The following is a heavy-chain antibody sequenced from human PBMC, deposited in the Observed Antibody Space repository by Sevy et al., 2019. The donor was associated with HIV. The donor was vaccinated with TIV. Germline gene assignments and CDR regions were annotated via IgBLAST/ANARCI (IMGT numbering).Heavy chain of an antibody. CDR1: GYSFTSYW. Sequence: GESLKISCKGSGYSFTSYWIGWVRQMPGKGLEWMGIIYPGDSDTRYSPSFQGQVTISADKSICTAYLQWSSLKASDTAMYYCARRAKYYYDSSGDEARWAFDIWGQGTMVTVSS. V-gene: IGHV5-51*01. CDR3: ARRAKYYYDSSGDEARWAFDI. J-gene: IGHJ3*02. D-gene: IGHD3-22*01. CDR2: IYPGDSDT.